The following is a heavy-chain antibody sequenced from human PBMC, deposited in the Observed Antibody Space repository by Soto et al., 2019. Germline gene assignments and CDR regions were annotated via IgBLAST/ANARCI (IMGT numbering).Heavy chain of an antibody. CDR3: AREGFVVVVAATPYYYYYGMDV. Sequence: ASVKVSCKASGYTFTSYYMHWVRQAPGQGLEWMGIINPSGGSTSYAQKFQGRVTMTRDTSTSTVYMELSSLRSEDTAVYYCAREGFVVVVAATPYYYYYGMDVWGQGTTVTSP. CDR1: GYTFTSYY. J-gene: IGHJ6*02. V-gene: IGHV1-46*01. D-gene: IGHD2-15*01. CDR2: INPSGGST.